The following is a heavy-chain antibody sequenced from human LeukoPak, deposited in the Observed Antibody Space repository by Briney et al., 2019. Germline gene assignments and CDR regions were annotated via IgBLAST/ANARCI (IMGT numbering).Heavy chain of an antibody. V-gene: IGHV4-4*07. D-gene: IGHD3-10*01. Sequence: SETLSLTCAGSGGSINGHHWGWLRPPAGKGLEWIWRPYSSGSTNYNPSLKSRVTMSVDTSKNQFSLKLSSVTAADTAVFYCARLIYYGSGSYWYFDLWGRGTWSLSPQ. CDR3: ARLIYYGSGSYWYFDL. J-gene: IGHJ2*01. CDR2: PYSSGST. CDR1: GGSINGHH.